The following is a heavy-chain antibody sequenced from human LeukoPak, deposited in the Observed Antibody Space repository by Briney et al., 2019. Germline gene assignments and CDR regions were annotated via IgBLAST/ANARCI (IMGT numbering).Heavy chain of an antibody. CDR3: AAQPIKGYSIW. CDR2: ISSSSSYI. J-gene: IGHJ4*02. D-gene: IGHD6-13*01. CDR1: GFTFSSYS. Sequence: GGPVRLSCAASGFTFSSYSMNWVRQAPGKGLEWVSSISSSSSYIYYADSVKGRFTISRDNAKNSLYLQMNSLRAEDTAVSYCAAQPIKGYSIWWGQGTLVTVSS. V-gene: IGHV3-21*01.